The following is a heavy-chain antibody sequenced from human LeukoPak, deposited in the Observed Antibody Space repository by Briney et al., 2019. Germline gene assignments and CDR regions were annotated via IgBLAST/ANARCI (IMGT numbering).Heavy chain of an antibody. Sequence: PSETLSLTCAVSGGSISSSNWWSWVRQPPGKGLEWIGEIYPSGSTNYNPSLKSRVTISVDTSKNQFSLRLNSVTAADTAVYYCARHGNWNSKQYYFDYWGQGTLVTVSS. CDR1: GGSISSSNW. D-gene: IGHD1-7*01. CDR2: IYPSGST. V-gene: IGHV4-4*02. CDR3: ARHGNWNSKQYYFDY. J-gene: IGHJ4*02.